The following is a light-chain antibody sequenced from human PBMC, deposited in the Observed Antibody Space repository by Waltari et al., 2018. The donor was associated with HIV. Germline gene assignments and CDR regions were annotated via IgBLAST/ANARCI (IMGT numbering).Light chain of an antibody. CDR3: CSYAGSNTFV. Sequence: QSALTQPASVSGSPGQSITISCTGTNSAVGSYNLVSWYQQHPGKAPKLMIYEGSKRPSGVSNRFSGSKSGNTASLTISGLQAEDEADYYCCSYAGSNTFVFGTGTKVTVL. J-gene: IGLJ1*01. CDR1: NSAVGSYNL. CDR2: EGS. V-gene: IGLV2-23*03.